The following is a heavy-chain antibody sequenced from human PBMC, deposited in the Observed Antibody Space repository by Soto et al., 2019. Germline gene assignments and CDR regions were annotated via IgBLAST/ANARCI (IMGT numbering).Heavy chain of an antibody. J-gene: IGHJ5*02. V-gene: IGHV4-34*01. CDR3: ASLTLAATLVGEVFWFDP. CDR2: INHSGST. CDR1: GGSFSGYY. Sequence: TSETLSLTCAVYGGSFSGYYWSWIRQPPGKGLEWIGEINHSGSTNYNPSLKSRVTISVDTSKNQFSLKLSSVTAADTAVYYCASLTLAATLVGEVFWFDPWGQGTLVTVSS. D-gene: IGHD2-15*01.